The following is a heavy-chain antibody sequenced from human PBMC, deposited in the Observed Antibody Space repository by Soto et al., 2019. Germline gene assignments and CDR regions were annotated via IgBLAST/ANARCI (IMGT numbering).Heavy chain of an antibody. J-gene: IGHJ4*02. CDR3: ARDTSYYYDSSGYWPYYFDY. Sequence: GASVKVSCKASGGTFSSYAISWARQAPGQGLEWMGGIIPIFGTANYAQKFQGRVTITADKSTSTAYMELSSLRSEDTAVYYCARDTSYYYDSSGYWPYYFDYWGQGTLVTVSS. D-gene: IGHD3-22*01. CDR2: IIPIFGTA. V-gene: IGHV1-69*06. CDR1: GGTFSSYA.